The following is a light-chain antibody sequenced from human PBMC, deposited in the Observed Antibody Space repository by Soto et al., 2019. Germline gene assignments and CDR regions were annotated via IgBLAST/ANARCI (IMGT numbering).Light chain of an antibody. V-gene: IGLV2-14*01. Sequence: QSALTQPASVSGSPGQSITISCAGTMRDVGAYNLVSWYQQHPGRVPQLIIYEVRNRPSGISFRFSGSKSGNTASLTISGLQAKDEADYYCSSFTSKSTLIFGGGTKLTVL. CDR1: MRDVGAYNL. J-gene: IGLJ2*01. CDR2: EVR. CDR3: SSFTSKSTLI.